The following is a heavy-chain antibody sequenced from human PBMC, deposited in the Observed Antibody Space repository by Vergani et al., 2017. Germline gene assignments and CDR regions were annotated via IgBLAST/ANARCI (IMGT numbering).Heavy chain of an antibody. J-gene: IGHJ4*02. D-gene: IGHD1-26*01. CDR2: IRSKANSYAT. CDR1: GFTFSSYA. V-gene: IGHV3-73*01. CDR3: TRRSVVGATDY. Sequence: EVQLVESGGGLVQPGGSLRLSCAASGFTFSSYAMSWVRQAPGKGLEWVGRIRSKANSYATAYAASVKGRFTISRDDSKNTAYLQMNSLKTEDTAVYYCTRRSVVGATDYWGQGTLVTVSS.